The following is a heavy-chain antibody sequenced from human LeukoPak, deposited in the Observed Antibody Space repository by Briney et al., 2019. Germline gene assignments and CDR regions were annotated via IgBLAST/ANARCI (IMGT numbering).Heavy chain of an antibody. J-gene: IGHJ4*02. Sequence: PGGSLRPSCAASGFTFSSYAMHWVRQAPGKGLEWVAVISYDGSNKYYADSVKGRFTISRDNSKNTLYLQMNSLRAEDTAVYYCARVRGITYYYDSSGYLDYWGQGTLVTVSS. V-gene: IGHV3-30-3*01. CDR3: ARVRGITYYYDSSGYLDY. D-gene: IGHD3-22*01. CDR1: GFTFSSYA. CDR2: ISYDGSNK.